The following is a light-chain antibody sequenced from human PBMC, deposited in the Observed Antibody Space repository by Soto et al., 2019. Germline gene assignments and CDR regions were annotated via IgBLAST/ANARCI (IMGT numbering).Light chain of an antibody. V-gene: IGLV2-14*01. CDR1: RSDVGGYNY. CDR3: NSYTSSSNLV. J-gene: IGLJ3*02. CDR2: DVT. Sequence: QSVLTQPASVSGSPGQSITISCTGTRSDVGGYNYVSWYQQHPGKAPKLLIYDVTNRPSVVSNRFSGSKSGNTASLTISGLQAEDEADYYCNSYTSSSNLVFGGGTKLTVL.